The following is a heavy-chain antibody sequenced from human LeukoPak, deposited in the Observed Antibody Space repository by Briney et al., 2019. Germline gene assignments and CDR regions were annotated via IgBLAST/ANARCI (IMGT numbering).Heavy chain of an antibody. J-gene: IGHJ4*02. D-gene: IGHD6-13*01. V-gene: IGHV3-7*03. CDR3: ARGRAAADTLRVDY. CDR2: IKQDGSEK. Sequence: PGGSLRLSCAASGFTLSNYWMTWVRQAPGKGLKWVANIKQDGSEKYYVDSVKGRFTISRDNAKNSLYLQMNSLGAEDTAVYYCARGRAAADTLRVDYWGQGTLVTVSS. CDR1: GFTLSNYW.